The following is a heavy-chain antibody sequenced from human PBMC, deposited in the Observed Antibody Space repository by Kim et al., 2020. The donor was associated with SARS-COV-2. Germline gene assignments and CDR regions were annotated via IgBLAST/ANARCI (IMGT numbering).Heavy chain of an antibody. Sequence: GGSLRLSCAASGFTFSSYSMNWVRQAPGKGLEWVSSISSSSSYIYYADSVKGRFTISRDNAKNSLYLQMNSLRAEDTAVYYCARAIPHYGGNSGAFDIWGQGTMVTVSS. J-gene: IGHJ3*02. CDR2: ISSSSSYI. D-gene: IGHD4-17*01. CDR3: ARAIPHYGGNSGAFDI. CDR1: GFTFSSYS. V-gene: IGHV3-21*01.